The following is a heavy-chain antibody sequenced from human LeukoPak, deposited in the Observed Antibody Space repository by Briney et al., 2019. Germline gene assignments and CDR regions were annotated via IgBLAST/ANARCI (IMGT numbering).Heavy chain of an antibody. D-gene: IGHD5-24*01. CDR3: ARGEMATTYYFDY. CDR2: IYCSGSS. J-gene: IGHJ4*02. Sequence: SETLSLTCTVSGGSISSGGYYWSWIRQHPGKGLEWIGYIYCSGSSYYNPSLKSRVTISVGTSKNQFSLKLTSVTAADTAVYYCARGEMATTYYFDYWGQGTLVTVSS. CDR1: GGSISSGGYY. V-gene: IGHV4-31*03.